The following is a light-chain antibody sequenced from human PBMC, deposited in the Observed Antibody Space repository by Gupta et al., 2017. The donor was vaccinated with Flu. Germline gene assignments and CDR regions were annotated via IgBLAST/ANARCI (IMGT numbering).Light chain of an antibody. CDR1: QNVPSNF. Sequence: EAVLTQSPGILSVSPGERATLSCRASQNVPSNFLAWYQQKPGQAPRLLIFGAASRATGIPDRFSGSGSRTDFTLIINRVEPEDFAVYFCQQDSRTPWTFGRGTKVDVK. CDR3: QQDSRTPWT. J-gene: IGKJ1*01. CDR2: GAA. V-gene: IGKV3-20*01.